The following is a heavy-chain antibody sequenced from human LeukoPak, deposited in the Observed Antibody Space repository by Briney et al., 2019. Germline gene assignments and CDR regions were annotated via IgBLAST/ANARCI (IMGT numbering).Heavy chain of an antibody. CDR3: AKDLGRHGSIFAVAATSGAFDM. CDR1: GFPFSTYG. D-gene: IGHD3-3*01. Sequence: GGSLRLSCAASGFPFSTYGMHWVRQAPGKGLEWVAFIPYDGSNKYYADSVKGRFSISRDNSKNTVDLQMNSLRPEDTAEFYCAKDLGRHGSIFAVAATSGAFDMWGQGTMVIVSS. V-gene: IGHV3-30*02. J-gene: IGHJ3*02. CDR2: IPYDGSNK.